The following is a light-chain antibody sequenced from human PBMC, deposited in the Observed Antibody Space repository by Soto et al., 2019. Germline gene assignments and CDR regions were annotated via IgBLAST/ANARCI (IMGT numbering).Light chain of an antibody. J-gene: IGLJ1*01. CDR3: CSYVGSYTSYV. CDR2: DVT. Sequence: QSALTQPRSVSGSPGQSVTISCTGTSSDVGGYNFVSWYQQHPGKAPKFMIYDVTKRPSGVPDRFSGSKSGHTASLTISGLQAEDAADYYCCSYVGSYTSYVFGTGTKLTVL. V-gene: IGLV2-11*01. CDR1: SSDVGGYNF.